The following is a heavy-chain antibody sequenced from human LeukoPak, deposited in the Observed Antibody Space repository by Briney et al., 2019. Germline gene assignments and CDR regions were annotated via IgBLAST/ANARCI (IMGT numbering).Heavy chain of an antibody. V-gene: IGHV3-30*01. D-gene: IGHD3-3*01. CDR3: ARAITIFGVVIIPLPDY. CDR2: ISYDGSNK. CDR1: GFTFSSYA. Sequence: GGSLRLSCAASGFTFSSYAMHWVRQAPGEGLEWVAVISYDGSNKYYADSVKGRFTISRDNSKNTLYLQMNSLRVEDTAVYYCARAITIFGVVIIPLPDYWGQGTLVTVSS. J-gene: IGHJ4*02.